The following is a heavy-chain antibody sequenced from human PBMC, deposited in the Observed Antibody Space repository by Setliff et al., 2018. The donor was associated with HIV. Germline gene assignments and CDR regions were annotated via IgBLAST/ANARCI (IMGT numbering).Heavy chain of an antibody. CDR2: IYISGST. D-gene: IGHD6-13*01. J-gene: IGHJ4*02. Sequence: SETLSLTCTVSGGSITRYYWSWIRQSPGKGLEWIGYIYISGSTDYSPSLKSRVTISADTSKNQASLKLTSVTAADTAMYYCARRMAAGTFDYWGQGTLVTVSS. CDR1: GGSITRYY. CDR3: ARRMAAGTFDY. V-gene: IGHV4-4*09.